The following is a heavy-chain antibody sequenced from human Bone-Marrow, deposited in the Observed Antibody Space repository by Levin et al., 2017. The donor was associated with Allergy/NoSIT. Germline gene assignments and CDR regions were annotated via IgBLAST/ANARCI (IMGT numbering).Heavy chain of an antibody. Sequence: GSLRLSCAVDGGSFTGYFWTWIRQAPGKGLEWIGEINHSGSTKYNPSLTSRVTISVDTSKKEFSLNLSSVTAADTAVFYCARGGRWSFSYYFDYWGQGTRVTVSS. J-gene: IGHJ4*02. V-gene: IGHV4-34*01. CDR3: ARGGRWSFSYYFDY. CDR1: GGSFTGYF. CDR2: INHSGST. D-gene: IGHD3-10*01.